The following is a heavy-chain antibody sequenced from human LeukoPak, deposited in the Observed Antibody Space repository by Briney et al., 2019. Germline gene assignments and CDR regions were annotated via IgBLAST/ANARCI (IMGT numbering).Heavy chain of an antibody. J-gene: IGHJ6*03. D-gene: IGHD6-19*01. V-gene: IGHV1-8*01. CDR3: ARGFPSYSGWYGIYYYYYMDV. CDR1: GYTFTSYD. CDR2: MNPNSGNT. Sequence: ASVKVSCKASGYTFTSYDINWVRQATGQGLEWMGWMNPNSGNTGYAQKFQGRVTMTRNTSISTAYMELSSLRSEDTAVYYCARGFPSYSGWYGIYYYYYMDVWGKGTTVTISS.